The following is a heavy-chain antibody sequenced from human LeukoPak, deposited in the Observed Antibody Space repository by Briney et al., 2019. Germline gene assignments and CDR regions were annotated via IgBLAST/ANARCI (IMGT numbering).Heavy chain of an antibody. CDR1: GFTFSSYG. J-gene: IGHJ4*02. V-gene: IGHV3-30*18. Sequence: GGSLRLSCAASGFTFSSYGMHWVRQAPGKGLEWVAVISYDGSNKYYADSVKGRFTISRDNSKNTLYLQMNSLRAEDTAVHYCAKDLVPESSGVDYWGQGTLVTVSS. D-gene: IGHD2-15*01. CDR3: AKDLVPESSGVDY. CDR2: ISYDGSNK.